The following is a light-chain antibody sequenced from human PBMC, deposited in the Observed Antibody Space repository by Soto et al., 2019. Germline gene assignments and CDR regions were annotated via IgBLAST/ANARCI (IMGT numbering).Light chain of an antibody. CDR3: CSYAGSSTSHVV. J-gene: IGLJ2*01. CDR2: EVS. V-gene: IGLV2-23*02. Sequence: QSALTQPAAVSVSPGQSITISCTGTSSDVGSYNLVSWYQQHPGKAPKLMIYEVSKRPSGVSNRFSGSKSGNTASLTISGLQAEDEADYYCCSYAGSSTSHVVFGGGTKLTVL. CDR1: SSDVGSYNL.